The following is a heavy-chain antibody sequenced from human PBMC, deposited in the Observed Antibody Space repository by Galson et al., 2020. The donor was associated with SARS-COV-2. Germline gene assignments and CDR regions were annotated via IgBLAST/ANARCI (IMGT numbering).Heavy chain of an antibody. CDR3: AKEYLVYMDV. Sequence: GGSLRLSCAAPGFTFSSYGMHWVRQAPGKGLEWVAVIWYDGSNKYYADSVKGRFTISRDNSKNTLYLQMNSLRAEDTAVYYCAKEYLVYMDVWGKGTTVTVSS. CDR2: IWYDGSNK. V-gene: IGHV3-33*06. J-gene: IGHJ6*03. CDR1: GFTFSSYG. D-gene: IGHD2-8*01.